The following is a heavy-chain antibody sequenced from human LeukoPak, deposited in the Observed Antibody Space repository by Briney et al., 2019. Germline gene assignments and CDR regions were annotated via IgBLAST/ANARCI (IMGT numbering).Heavy chain of an antibody. Sequence: SCKASGYTFTRYYMHWVRQAPGKGLEWVAFIRYDGSNKYYADSGKGRFTISRDNPKNTLYLQMNSLRAEDTAVYYCAKLAGALRNYYSMDVWGKGTTVTVSS. V-gene: IGHV3-30*02. J-gene: IGHJ6*03. CDR2: IRYDGSNK. CDR1: GYTFTRYY. D-gene: IGHD1-26*01. CDR3: AKLAGALRNYYSMDV.